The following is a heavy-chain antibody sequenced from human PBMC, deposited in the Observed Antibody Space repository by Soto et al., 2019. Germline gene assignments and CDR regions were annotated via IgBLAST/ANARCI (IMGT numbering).Heavy chain of an antibody. CDR3: ARDKATYYYGSGSSNWFDP. V-gene: IGHV3-33*01. D-gene: IGHD3-10*01. Sequence: QVQLVESGGGVVQPGRSLRLSCAASGFTFSSYGMHWVRQAPGKGLEWVAVIWYDGSNKYYADSVKGRFTISRDNSKNTLYLQMNSLRAEDTAVYYCARDKATYYYGSGSSNWFDPWGQGTLVTVSS. CDR1: GFTFSSYG. J-gene: IGHJ5*02. CDR2: IWYDGSNK.